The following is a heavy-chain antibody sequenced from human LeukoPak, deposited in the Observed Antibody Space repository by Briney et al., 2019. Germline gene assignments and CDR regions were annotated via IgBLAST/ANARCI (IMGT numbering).Heavy chain of an antibody. J-gene: IGHJ6*03. CDR2: IYHSGST. V-gene: IGHV4-4*07. CDR3: ARELRAARPYYYYYMDV. D-gene: IGHD6-6*01. Sequence: SETLSLTCTVSGGSISSYYWTWIRQPAGKGLEWIGSIYHSGSTYYNPSLKSRVTISVDTSKNQFSLKLSSVTAADTAVYYCARELRAARPYYYYYMDVWGKGTTVTVSS. CDR1: GGSISSYY.